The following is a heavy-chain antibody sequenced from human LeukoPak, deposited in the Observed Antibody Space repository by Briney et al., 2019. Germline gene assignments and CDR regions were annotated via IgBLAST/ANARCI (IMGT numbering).Heavy chain of an antibody. Sequence: GGSLRLSCTASGFTFGDYAMSWVRQAPGKGLQWVGNIRQDGGQTHYSDSVKGRFTISRDNAKRSLYLQMNSLRPEDTAVYYCARDGHSSGSFDYWGQGTLVTVSS. CDR2: IRQDGGQT. V-gene: IGHV3-7*01. J-gene: IGHJ4*02. CDR1: GFTFGDYA. CDR3: ARDGHSSGSFDY. D-gene: IGHD3-10*01.